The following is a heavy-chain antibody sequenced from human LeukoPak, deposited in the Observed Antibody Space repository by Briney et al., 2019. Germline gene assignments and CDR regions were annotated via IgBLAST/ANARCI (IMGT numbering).Heavy chain of an antibody. CDR2: INHSGST. CDR1: GGSFSGYY. CDR3: ARGQGLWSGYAYFDY. Sequence: SETLSLTCAVYGGSFSGYYWSWIRQPPGKGLEWIGEINHSGSTNYNPSPKSRVTISVGTSKNKFSLKLSSVTAADTAVYYCARGQGLWSGYAYFDYWGQGTLVTVSS. J-gene: IGHJ4*02. D-gene: IGHD3-3*01. V-gene: IGHV4-34*01.